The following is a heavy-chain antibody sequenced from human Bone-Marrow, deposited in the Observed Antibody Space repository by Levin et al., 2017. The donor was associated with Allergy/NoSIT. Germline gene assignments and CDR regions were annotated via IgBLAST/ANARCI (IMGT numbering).Heavy chain of an antibody. V-gene: IGHV2-5*02. CDR3: AHRLGSGYDQATCWFDP. CDR1: GFSLSTSGRG. CDR2: IYWDDDK. D-gene: IGHD5-12*01. Sequence: SGPTLVKATETLTLTCTLSGFSLSTSGRGVNWIRQPPGKAPEWLALIYWDDDKRYNPSLKSRLTITKDTSKNEVVLTMTNMDPVDTATYYCAHRLGSGYDQATCWFDPWGQGILVTVSS. J-gene: IGHJ5*02.